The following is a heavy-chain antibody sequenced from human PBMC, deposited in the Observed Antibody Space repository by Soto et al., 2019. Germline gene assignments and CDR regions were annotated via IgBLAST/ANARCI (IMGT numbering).Heavy chain of an antibody. CDR2: IYWDDDK. CDR3: ARSTIDFDWLFRSKEGYFDY. Sequence: QITLKESGPTLVKPTQTLTLTCTFSGFSLSTSGVGVGWIRQPPGKALEWLALIYWDDDKRYSPSLKSRLTITKHTSKNQVVLTMTNMDPVDTATYYCARSTIDFDWLFRSKEGYFDYWGQGTLVTVSS. D-gene: IGHD3-9*01. J-gene: IGHJ4*02. V-gene: IGHV2-5*02. CDR1: GFSLSTSGVG.